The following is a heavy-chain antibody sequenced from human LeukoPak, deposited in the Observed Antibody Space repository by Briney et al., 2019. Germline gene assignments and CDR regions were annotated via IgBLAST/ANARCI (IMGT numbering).Heavy chain of an antibody. CDR1: GFTFSSYA. D-gene: IGHD6-19*01. CDR3: AKDLAGTALGDY. V-gene: IGHV3-23*01. Sequence: PGASLRLSCAASGFTFSSYAMSWVRQAPGKGLEWVSAISGSGGSTYYVDSVKGRFTISRDNSKNTLYLQMNSLRAEDTAVYYCAKDLAGTALGDYWGQGTLVTVSS. CDR2: ISGSGGST. J-gene: IGHJ4*02.